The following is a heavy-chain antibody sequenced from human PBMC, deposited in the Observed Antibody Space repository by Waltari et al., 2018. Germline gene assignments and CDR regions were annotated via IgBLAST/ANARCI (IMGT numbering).Heavy chain of an antibody. V-gene: IGHV4-34*01. CDR2: LNHSGSN. CDR1: GGSFSGYY. CDR3: ARGGDIVVVVAANPLDY. Sequence: QVQLQQWGAGLLKPSETLSLTCAVYGGSFSGYYWSWLRQPPGKGLEWIGELNHSGSNNYNPSLKSRVTTSVDTSKNQFSLKLSSVTAADTAVYYCARGGDIVVVVAANPLDYWGQGTLVTVSS. D-gene: IGHD2-15*01. J-gene: IGHJ4*02.